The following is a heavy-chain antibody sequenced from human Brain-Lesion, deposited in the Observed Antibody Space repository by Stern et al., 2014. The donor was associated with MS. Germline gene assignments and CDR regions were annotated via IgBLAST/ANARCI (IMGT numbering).Heavy chain of an antibody. CDR2: IRNKANSYST. D-gene: IGHD2/OR15-2a*01. CDR3: ARDNKVYGIDV. CDR1: GFTFSDHF. J-gene: IGHJ6*02. V-gene: IGHV3-72*01. Sequence: VQLVESGGGLVQPGGSLRLSCAASGFTFSDHFIDWVRQAPGKGLEWVGRIRNKANSYSTEYAASVKGRFTFSRDDSKNSLFVQMNSLRIEDTAIYYCARDNKVYGIDVLGQGPSVTVPS.